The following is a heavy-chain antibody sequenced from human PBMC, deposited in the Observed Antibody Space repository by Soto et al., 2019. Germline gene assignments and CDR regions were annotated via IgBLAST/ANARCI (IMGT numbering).Heavy chain of an antibody. V-gene: IGHV5-51*01. CDR1: GYSFTSYW. CDR3: ARHQHYYDSSGYYSYDAFDI. J-gene: IGHJ3*02. Sequence: GESLKISCKGSGYSFTSYWIGWVRQMPGKGLEWMGIIYPGDSDTRYSPSFQGQVTISADKSISTAYLQWSSLKASDTAMYYCARHQHYYDSSGYYSYDAFDIWGQGTMVTVSS. D-gene: IGHD3-22*01. CDR2: IYPGDSDT.